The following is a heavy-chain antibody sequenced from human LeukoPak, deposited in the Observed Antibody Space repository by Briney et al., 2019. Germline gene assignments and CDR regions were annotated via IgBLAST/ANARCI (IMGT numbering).Heavy chain of an antibody. D-gene: IGHD2-2*01. Sequence: ASVKVSCKASGYTFTGYYMHWVRQAPGQGLEWMGRVNPNNGVPNYAQKFQGRVTMTRDTAISTFYMELSSLRSDDTAVYFCAREVGYSSSYYGRFDPWGQGTLVIVPS. V-gene: IGHV1-2*06. J-gene: IGHJ5*02. CDR2: VNPNNGVP. CDR1: GYTFTGYY. CDR3: AREVGYSSSYYGRFDP.